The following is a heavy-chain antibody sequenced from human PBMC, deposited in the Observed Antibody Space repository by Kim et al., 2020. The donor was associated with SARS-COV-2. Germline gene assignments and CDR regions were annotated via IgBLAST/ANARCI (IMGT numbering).Heavy chain of an antibody. J-gene: IGHJ6*02. CDR3: ARGSKDHPDYYYYGMDV. Sequence: QGRVTITADESTSTAYMELSSLRSEDTAVYYCARGSKDHPDYYYYGMDVWGQGTTVTVSS. V-gene: IGHV1-69*01.